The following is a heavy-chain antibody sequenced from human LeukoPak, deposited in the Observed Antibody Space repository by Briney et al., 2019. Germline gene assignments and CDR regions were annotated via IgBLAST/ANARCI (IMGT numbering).Heavy chain of an antibody. J-gene: IGHJ6*03. D-gene: IGHD3-22*01. CDR2: INPSGGST. CDR1: GYTCTSYY. CDR3: ARDYYDSSAPGYMDV. V-gene: IGHV1-46*01. Sequence: GASVKVSCKASGYTCTSYYMHWVRQAPGQGLEWMGIINPSGGSTSYAQKFQGRVTMTRDMSTSTVYMELSSLRSEDTAVYYCARDYYDSSAPGYMDVWGKGTTVTVSS.